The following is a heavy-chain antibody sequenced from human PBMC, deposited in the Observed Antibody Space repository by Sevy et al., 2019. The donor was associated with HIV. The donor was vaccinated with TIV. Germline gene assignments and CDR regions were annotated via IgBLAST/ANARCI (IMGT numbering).Heavy chain of an antibody. Sequence: GESPKISCQASGYSFTAHWIGRVPPKPGKGLEWVGILFPGSSDWRSFQRQATVSDDRSTNTAYIQVGRLKDSDSAVYYCARGGHLHLDAFDVWGLGTMVTVSS. V-gene: IGHV5-51*01. D-gene: IGHD2-15*01. CDR3: ARGGHLHLDAFDV. CDR1: GYSFTAHW. J-gene: IGHJ3*01. CDR2: LFPGSSDW.